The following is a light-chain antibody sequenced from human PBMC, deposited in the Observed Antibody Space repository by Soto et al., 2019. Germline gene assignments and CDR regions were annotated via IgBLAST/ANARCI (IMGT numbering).Light chain of an antibody. Sequence: DIQMTQSPSTLSASVGDRVTITCRASQSISGSLAWYQQKPGKAPKLLIYEASNLKSGVPSRFSGSGSGTEYTLTSSSVQPDDSASYYWQKYNGYCTFGQGTRVEIK. CDR3: QKYNGYCT. J-gene: IGKJ1*01. V-gene: IGKV1-5*03. CDR1: QSISGS. CDR2: EAS.